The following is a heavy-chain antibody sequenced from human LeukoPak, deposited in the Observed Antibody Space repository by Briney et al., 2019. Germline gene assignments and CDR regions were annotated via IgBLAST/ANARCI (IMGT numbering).Heavy chain of an antibody. J-gene: IGHJ4*02. D-gene: IGHD3-10*01. V-gene: IGHV4-34*01. CDR2: INHSGST. Sequence: SETLSLTCAAYGGSFSGYYWSWIRQPPGKGLEWIGEINHSGSTNYNPSLKSRVTISVDTSKNQFSLKLSSVTAADTAVYYCARGWWSTMVRGVAGYCGQGTLVTVSS. CDR3: ARGWWSTMVRGVAGY. CDR1: GGSFSGYY.